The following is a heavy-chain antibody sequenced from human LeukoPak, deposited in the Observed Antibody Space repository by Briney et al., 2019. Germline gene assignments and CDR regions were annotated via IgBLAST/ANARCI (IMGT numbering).Heavy chain of an antibody. D-gene: IGHD6-19*01. CDR2: INPNSGGT. CDR3: ARVYSSGWYVFDY. CDR1: GYTFTGYY. V-gene: IGHV1-2*02. J-gene: IGHJ4*02. Sequence: GASVKVSCKASGYTFTGYYMHWVRQAPGQGLEWMGWINPNSGGTNYAQKFQGRVTITADESTSTAYMELSSLRSEDTAVYYCARVYSSGWYVFDYWGQGTLVTVSS.